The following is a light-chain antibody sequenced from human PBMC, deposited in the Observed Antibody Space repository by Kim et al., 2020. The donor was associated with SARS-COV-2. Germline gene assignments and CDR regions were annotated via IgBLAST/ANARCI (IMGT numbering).Light chain of an antibody. V-gene: IGLV3-1*01. CDR1: RVGNKD. J-gene: IGLJ2*01. Sequence: SVAQGQASSITGSGDRVGNKDVCWYQQKPGQSLVVGSYQDTQRPAGIPERFSGSNSGNTATLTISGTQAMDEADYYCQAWDSTTTVFGGGTQLTVL. CDR3: QAWDSTTTV. CDR2: QDT.